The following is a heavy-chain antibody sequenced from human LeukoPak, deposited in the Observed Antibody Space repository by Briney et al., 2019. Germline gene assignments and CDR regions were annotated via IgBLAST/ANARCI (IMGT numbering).Heavy chain of an antibody. CDR1: GYSFTSYW. J-gene: IGHJ3*02. CDR2: IYPGDSDT. V-gene: IGHV5-51*01. CDR3: ARQSSGWPDAFDI. D-gene: IGHD3-10*01. Sequence: GESLKISCKGSGYSFTSYWIAWVRRMPGKGLEWMGIIYPGDSDTRYSPSFQGQVTISADKSISTAYLQWSSLKASDTAMYYCARQSSGWPDAFDIWGQGTMVTVSS.